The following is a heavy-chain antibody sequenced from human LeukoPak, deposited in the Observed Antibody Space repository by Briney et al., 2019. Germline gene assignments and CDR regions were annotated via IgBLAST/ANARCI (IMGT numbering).Heavy chain of an antibody. CDR2: IYHSGST. CDR1: GGSISSSNW. J-gene: IGHJ6*03. V-gene: IGHV4-4*01. D-gene: IGHD3-3*01. CDR3: ARGVDYDFWSGYIYYMDV. Sequence: RPSGTLSLTCAVSGGSISSSNWWSWVRQPPGKGLEWIGEIYHSGSTNYNPSLKSRVTISVDKSKNQFSLKLSSVTAADTAVYCCARGVDYDFWSGYIYYMDVWGKGTTVTVSS.